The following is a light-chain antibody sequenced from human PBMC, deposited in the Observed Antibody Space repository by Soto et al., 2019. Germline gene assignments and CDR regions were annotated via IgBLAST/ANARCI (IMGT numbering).Light chain of an antibody. J-gene: IGKJ1*01. CDR2: GAS. CDR3: QQYNDWPQT. CDR1: QSVSSN. V-gene: IGKV3-15*01. Sequence: ERVMTQSPASLSVSPGERAALSCRASQSVSSNLAWYQQKPGQAPRLLIYGASTRATGIPARFSGSGSGTEFSLTIRSLQSEDFAVYYCQQYNDWPQTFGQGTKVDI.